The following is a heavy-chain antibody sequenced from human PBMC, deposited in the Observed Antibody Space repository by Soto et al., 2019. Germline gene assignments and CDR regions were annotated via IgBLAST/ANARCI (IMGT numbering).Heavy chain of an antibody. CDR3: ARVGYCSSTSCYAPCDY. CDR2: TYYRSKWYN. CDR1: GDSVSSNSAA. V-gene: IGHV6-1*01. Sequence: QVPLQQSGPGLVKPSQTLSLTCAISGDSVSSNSAAWNWIRQSPSRGLEWLGRTYYRSKWYNDYAVSVKSRITINPDTSKNQFSLQLNSVTPEDTAVYYCARVGYCSSTSCYAPCDYWGQGTLVTVSS. D-gene: IGHD2-2*03. J-gene: IGHJ4*02.